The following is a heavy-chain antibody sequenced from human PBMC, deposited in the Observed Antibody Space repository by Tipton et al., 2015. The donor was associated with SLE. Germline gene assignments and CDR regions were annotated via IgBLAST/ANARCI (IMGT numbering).Heavy chain of an antibody. V-gene: IGHV3-11*01. J-gene: IGHJ6*02. D-gene: IGHD3-10*01. Sequence: SLRLSCAASGFTFSDYYMSWIRQAPGKGLEWVSYISSSGSTIYYADSVKGRFTISRDNAKNSLYLQMNSLRAEDTAVYYCARDVTMVQGVSHVSDYYGMDVWGQGTTATVSS. CDR3: ARDVTMVQGVSHVSDYYGMDV. CDR2: ISSSGSTI. CDR1: GFTFSDYY.